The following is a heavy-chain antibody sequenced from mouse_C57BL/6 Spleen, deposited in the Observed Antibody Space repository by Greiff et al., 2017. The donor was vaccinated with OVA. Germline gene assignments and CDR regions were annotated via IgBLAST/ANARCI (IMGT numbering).Heavy chain of an antibody. D-gene: IGHD1-1*01. CDR1: GYTFTGYW. CDR3: AGPSTTVPYYFDY. Sequence: VQLQQSGAELMKPGASVKLSCKATGYTFTGYWIEWVKQRPGHGLEWIGEILPGSGSTNYNEKFKGKATFTADTSSNTAYMQRSSQTTEDSAIYYCAGPSTTVPYYFDYWGQGTTLTVSS. J-gene: IGHJ2*01. V-gene: IGHV1-9*01. CDR2: ILPGSGST.